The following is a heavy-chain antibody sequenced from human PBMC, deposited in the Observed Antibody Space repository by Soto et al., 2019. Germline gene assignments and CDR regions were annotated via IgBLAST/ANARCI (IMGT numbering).Heavy chain of an antibody. CDR3: TRDAYYDMGV. V-gene: IGHV3-74*01. J-gene: IGHJ6*02. Sequence: EVQLVESGGGLVQPGGSLRLSCVGSGFTFSTYWMHWVRQAPGKGLVWVSRINSDGSTTNYADSVKGRFTISRDNAKNTLNLQMNSLRAEDTALYYCTRDAYYDMGVWGRGTTVTVSS. CDR1: GFTFSTYW. CDR2: INSDGSTT.